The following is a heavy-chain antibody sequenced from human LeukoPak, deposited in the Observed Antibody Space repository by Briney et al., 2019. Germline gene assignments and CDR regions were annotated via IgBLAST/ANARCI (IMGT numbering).Heavy chain of an antibody. V-gene: IGHV3-48*01. J-gene: IGHJ4*02. Sequence: GXXLRLSCAASGFTFSSYSMNWVRQAPGKGLEWVSYISRSSSNIYYADSVKGRLTISRDNAKKSVYMQMNSLRAEDTAVYYCARVPWSPKYQLLYTHRNYFDYWGQGTLVTVSS. CDR2: ISRSSSNI. D-gene: IGHD2-2*02. CDR3: ARVPWSPKYQLLYTHRNYFDY. CDR1: GFTFSSYS.